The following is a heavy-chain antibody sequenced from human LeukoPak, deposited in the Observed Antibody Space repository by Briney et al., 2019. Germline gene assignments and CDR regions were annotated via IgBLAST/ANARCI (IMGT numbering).Heavy chain of an antibody. CDR3: ARKQRYSSSWYEDY. V-gene: IGHV1-18*01. CDR1: GYTFTSYG. Sequence: GASVKVSCKASGYTFTSYGISWVRQAPGQGLEWMGWISAYNGNTNYAQKLQGRVTMTTDTSTSTAYMELRSLRSDDTAVYYCARKQRYSSSWYEDYWGQGTLVTVSS. J-gene: IGHJ4*02. CDR2: ISAYNGNT. D-gene: IGHD6-13*01.